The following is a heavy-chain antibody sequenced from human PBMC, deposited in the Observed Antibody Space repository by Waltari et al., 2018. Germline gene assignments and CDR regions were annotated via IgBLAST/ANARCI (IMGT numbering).Heavy chain of an antibody. D-gene: IGHD6-13*01. V-gene: IGHV3-21*01. CDR3: ARGGASSSWTNFDP. CDR2: ISSSSSYI. CDR1: GFTFISYS. Sequence: EVQLVESGGGLVKPGGSVRLSCAASGFTFISYSMNLVPPAPGKGREWVASISSSSSYIYYADSVKCRVTISRDNAKNSLYLQMNSLRAEDTAVYYCARGGASSSWTNFDPWGQGTLVTVSS. J-gene: IGHJ5*02.